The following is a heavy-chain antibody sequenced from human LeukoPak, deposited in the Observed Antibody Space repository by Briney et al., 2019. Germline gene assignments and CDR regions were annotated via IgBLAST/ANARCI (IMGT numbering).Heavy chain of an antibody. V-gene: IGHV3-30*02. Sequence: GGSLRLSCAASGFIFSNSGIHWVRQAPGKGLEWVAFIRYDGSKQYYADSVKGRFAISRDNSKNTVYLQMNSLRAEDTAVYYCAKGSTKGGYSGYLDYWGQGTLVTVSS. CDR1: GFIFSNSG. J-gene: IGHJ4*02. CDR3: AKGSTKGGYSGYLDY. D-gene: IGHD5-12*01. CDR2: IRYDGSKQ.